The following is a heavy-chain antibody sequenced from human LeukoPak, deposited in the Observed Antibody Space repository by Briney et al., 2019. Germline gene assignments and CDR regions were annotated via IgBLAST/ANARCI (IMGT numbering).Heavy chain of an antibody. Sequence: GGSLRLSCAASGFTFSSYSVNWVRQAPGKGLEWVSYISSTSSTIYYADSVKGRFTISRDNAKNSLYLQMNSLRAEDTAVYYCAIIPRAAAGPSARSPFHYWGQGTLVTVSS. CDR2: ISSTSSTI. CDR1: GFTFSSYS. D-gene: IGHD6-13*01. V-gene: IGHV3-48*01. CDR3: AIIPRAAAGPSARSPFHY. J-gene: IGHJ4*02.